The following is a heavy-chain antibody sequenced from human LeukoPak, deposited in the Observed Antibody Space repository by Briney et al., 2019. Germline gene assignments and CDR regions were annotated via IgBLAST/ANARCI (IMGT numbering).Heavy chain of an antibody. J-gene: IGHJ4*02. Sequence: ASVKVSCKASGYTFTGYYMHWVRQAPGQGLEWMGWINPNSGGTNYAQKFQGRVTMTRDTFISTAYMELSRLRSDDTAMYYCARSNYDFWSGSFFYWGQGTLVTVSS. CDR1: GYTFTGYY. V-gene: IGHV1-2*02. CDR3: ARSNYDFWSGSFFY. D-gene: IGHD3-3*01. CDR2: INPNSGGT.